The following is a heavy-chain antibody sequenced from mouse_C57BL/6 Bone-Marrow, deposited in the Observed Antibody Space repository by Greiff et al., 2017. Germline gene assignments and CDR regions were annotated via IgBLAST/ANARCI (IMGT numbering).Heavy chain of an antibody. Sequence: VQLQQSGTVLARPGASVKMSCKTSGYTFTSYWMHWVKQRPGQGLEWIGAIYPGNSDTSYNQKFKGKAKLTAVTSASTAYMELSSLTNEDSAVYYCTRGAVVATRDAMDYWGQGTSVTVSS. D-gene: IGHD1-1*01. V-gene: IGHV1-5*01. J-gene: IGHJ4*01. CDR3: TRGAVVATRDAMDY. CDR2: IYPGNSDT. CDR1: GYTFTSYW.